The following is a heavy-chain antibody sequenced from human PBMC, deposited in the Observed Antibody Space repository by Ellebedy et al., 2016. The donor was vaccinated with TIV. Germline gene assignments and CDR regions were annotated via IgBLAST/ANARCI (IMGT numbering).Heavy chain of an antibody. CDR2: VYDTGST. V-gene: IGHV4-59*08. D-gene: IGHD2-15*01. CDR1: DGSISNHY. Sequence: MPSETLSLTCSVSDGSISNHYWSWIRQPPGKGLEWMGNVYDTGSTSYNPSLKRRVTISIDTSKTHFSLKLSSVTAADTAVYYCARQVVVVARTPPYYYYYFDVWGSGTTVTVSS. J-gene: IGHJ6*03. CDR3: ARQVVVVARTPPYYYYYFDV.